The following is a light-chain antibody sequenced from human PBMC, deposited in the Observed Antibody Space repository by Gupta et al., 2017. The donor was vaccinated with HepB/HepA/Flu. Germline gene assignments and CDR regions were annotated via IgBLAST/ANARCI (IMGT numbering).Light chain of an antibody. CDR1: SSDVGSYNL. J-gene: IGLJ3*02. CDR2: DVS. Sequence: QPALTRPASVPGSPAQSITISCTGTSSDVGSYNLVSWYQQHPGKAPNLMIYDVSKRPSGVSNRGSGSKSANTASLPTSGLQAEDDADDYYCQSAGSSTVVFGGGTKLTGL. V-gene: IGLV2-23*02. CDR3: CQSAGSSTVV.